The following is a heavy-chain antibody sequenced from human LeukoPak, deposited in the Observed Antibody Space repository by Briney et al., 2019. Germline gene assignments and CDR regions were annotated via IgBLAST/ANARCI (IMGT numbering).Heavy chain of an antibody. J-gene: IGHJ5*02. D-gene: IGHD6-13*01. CDR3: ARDYPGIAAAGRRGNWFDP. V-gene: IGHV4-31*03. Sequence: SQTLSLTCTVSGGSISSGGYYWSWIRQHPGTGLGWIGCICYSGSTYYNSSLKSRVTISVDTSKNQFSLKLSSVTAADTAVYYCARDYPGIAAAGRRGNWFDPWGQGTLVTVSS. CDR1: GGSISSGGYY. CDR2: ICYSGST.